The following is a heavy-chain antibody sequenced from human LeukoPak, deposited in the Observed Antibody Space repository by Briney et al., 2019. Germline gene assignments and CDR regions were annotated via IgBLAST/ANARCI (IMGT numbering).Heavy chain of an antibody. V-gene: IGHV7-4-1*02. D-gene: IGHD3-3*01. CDR1: GYTFTSYA. CDR3: ARFYDFWSGYYMGYYYYGMDV. J-gene: IGHJ6*02. CDR2: INTNTGNP. Sequence: ASVKVSCTASGYTFTSYAMNWVRQAPGQGLEWMGWINTNTGNPTYAQGFTGRFVFSLDTSVSTAYLQISSLKAEDTAVYYCARFYDFWSGYYMGYYYYGMDVWGQGTTVTVSS.